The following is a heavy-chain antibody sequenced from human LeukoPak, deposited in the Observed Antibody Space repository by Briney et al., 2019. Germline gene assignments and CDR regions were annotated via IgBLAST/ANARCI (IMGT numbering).Heavy chain of an antibody. CDR3: AKDRKVGTYYFDY. Sequence: GGSLRLSCEASGFTFSSYAMSWVRQAPGKGLEWVSAISGSGGSTYYADSVKGRFTISRDNSKNTLYLQMNSLRAEDTAVYYCAKDRKVGTYYFDYWGQGTLVTVSS. CDR1: GFTFSSYA. D-gene: IGHD4-23*01. V-gene: IGHV3-23*01. CDR2: ISGSGGST. J-gene: IGHJ4*02.